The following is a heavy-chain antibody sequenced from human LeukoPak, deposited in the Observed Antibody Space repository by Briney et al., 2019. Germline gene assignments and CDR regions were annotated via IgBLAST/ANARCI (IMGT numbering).Heavy chain of an antibody. CDR2: IKSKPDGGTT. CDR1: GFTFSNAW. D-gene: IGHD6-19*01. CDR3: TTPRPYSSGFDY. V-gene: IGHV3-15*01. Sequence: PGGSLRLSCAASGFTFSNAWMSWVRQAPGKGLEWVGRIKSKPDGGTTDYAAPVKGRFTISRDDSKNTLYLQMNSLKTEDTAVYYCTTPRPYSSGFDYWGQGTLVTVS. J-gene: IGHJ4*02.